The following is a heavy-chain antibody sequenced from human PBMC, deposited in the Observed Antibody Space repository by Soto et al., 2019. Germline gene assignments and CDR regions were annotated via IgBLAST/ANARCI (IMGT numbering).Heavy chain of an antibody. CDR1: GGSFSGYS. D-gene: IGHD6-13*01. CDR3: ARGIPRSSSWYRYFQH. Sequence: QVQLQQWGAGLLKPSETLSLTCAVSGGSFSGYSWSWIRQPPGKGLEWIAEINHSGSTNCNPSLQSRVSIAVDTSNSQFSPQLSSVTAADTAVYYCARGIPRSSSWYRYFQHWGPGTLVTVSS. CDR2: INHSGST. V-gene: IGHV4-34*01. J-gene: IGHJ1*01.